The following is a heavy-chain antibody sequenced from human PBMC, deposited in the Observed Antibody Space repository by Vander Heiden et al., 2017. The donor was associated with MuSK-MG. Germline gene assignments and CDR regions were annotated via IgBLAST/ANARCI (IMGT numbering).Heavy chain of an antibody. V-gene: IGHV4-30-4*08. CDR3: ARDRAARRAFDI. J-gene: IGHJ3*02. Sequence: QVQLQESGPGLVKPSQTLSLTCTVSGGPISRGDYYWSWIRQPPGKGLEWIGYIYYSGSTYYNPSLKSRVTISVDTSKNQFSLKLSSVTAADTAVYYCARDRAARRAFDIWGQGTMVTVSS. CDR2: IYYSGST. CDR1: GGPISRGDYY. D-gene: IGHD6-25*01.